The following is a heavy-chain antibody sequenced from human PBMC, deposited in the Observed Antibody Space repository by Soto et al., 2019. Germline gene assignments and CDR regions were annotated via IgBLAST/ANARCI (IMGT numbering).Heavy chain of an antibody. CDR2: IKQDGSEK. V-gene: IGHV3-7*04. J-gene: IGHJ3*02. D-gene: IGHD5-12*01. CDR1: GFTFSSYW. CDR3: ARDPVGRVAAFDI. Sequence: EVQLVESGGGLVQPGGSLRLSCAASGFTFSSYWMSWVRQAPGKGLEWVANIKQDGSEKYYVDSVKGRFTISRDNAKNSLYLQMNSLRAEDTAVYYCARDPVGRVAAFDIWGQGTMVTVSS.